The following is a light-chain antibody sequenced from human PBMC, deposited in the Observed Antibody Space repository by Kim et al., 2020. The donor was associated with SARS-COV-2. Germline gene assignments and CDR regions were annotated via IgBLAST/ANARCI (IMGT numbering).Light chain of an antibody. CDR1: KLGDKY. Sequence: VAPGQTASITCSGDKLGDKYACWYQQKPGQSPVLVIYQDSKRPSGIPERFSGSNSGNTATLTISGTRAMDEADYYCQAWDSSTVVFGGGTRLTVL. J-gene: IGLJ2*01. CDR2: QDS. CDR3: QAWDSSTVV. V-gene: IGLV3-1*01.